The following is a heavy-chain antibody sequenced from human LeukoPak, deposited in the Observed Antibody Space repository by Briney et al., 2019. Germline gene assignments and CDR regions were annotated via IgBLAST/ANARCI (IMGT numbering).Heavy chain of an antibody. D-gene: IGHD5-18*01. V-gene: IGHV3-53*01. CDR2: LYSAGTT. CDR1: GFTVSRNY. Sequence: PGGSLRLSCAASGFTVSRNYMHWVRQAPGKGLEWVSLLYSAGTTYYADSVKGRFTISRDNSKNTLYLQMNSLRAEDTAVYYCAMTNSYYYFDYWGQGTLVTVSS. J-gene: IGHJ4*02. CDR3: AMTNSYYYFDY.